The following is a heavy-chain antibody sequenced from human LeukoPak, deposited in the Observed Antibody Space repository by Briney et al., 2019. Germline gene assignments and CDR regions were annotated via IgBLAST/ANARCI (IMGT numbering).Heavy chain of an antibody. D-gene: IGHD3-16*01. J-gene: IGHJ6*02. CDR3: ARGLRRYYYGMDV. Sequence: SQTLSLTCTVSGGSISSGDYYWSWIRQPPGKGLEWIGYIYYSGSTYYNPSLKSRVTISVDTSKNQFSLKLSSVTAADTAVYYCARGLRRYYYGMDVWGQGTTVTVSS. V-gene: IGHV4-30-4*08. CDR1: GGSISSGDYY. CDR2: IYYSGST.